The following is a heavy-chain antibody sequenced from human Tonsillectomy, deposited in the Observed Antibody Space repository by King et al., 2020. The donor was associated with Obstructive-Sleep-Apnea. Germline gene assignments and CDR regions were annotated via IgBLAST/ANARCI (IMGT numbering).Heavy chain of an antibody. V-gene: IGHV4-30-4*07. Sequence: VQLQESGPGLVKPSQTLSLTCAVSGGSISSGGYSWTWIRQPPGKGLEWIGYIYSSGSTYYNSSHKSRFTISPDTSKNHFSLNLSSVTAADTAVYYCARVVTIFGVVIERFDYWGQGTLVTVSS. D-gene: IGHD3-3*01. J-gene: IGHJ4*02. CDR1: GGSISSGGYS. CDR3: ARVVTIFGVVIERFDY. CDR2: IYSSGST.